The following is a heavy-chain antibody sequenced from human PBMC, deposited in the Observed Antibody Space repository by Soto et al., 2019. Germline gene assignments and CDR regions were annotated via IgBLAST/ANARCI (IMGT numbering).Heavy chain of an antibody. CDR2: IYYSGST. CDR1: GGSISSGGYY. Sequence: QVQLQESGPGLVKPSQTLSLTCTVSGGSISSGGYYWSWIRQHPGKGLEWIGYIYYSGSTYYNPSLKSRVTISVDTSKNQFSLKLSSVTAADTAVYYCARDYCSGGSRYFPWFDPWGQGTLVTVSS. D-gene: IGHD2-15*01. V-gene: IGHV4-31*03. J-gene: IGHJ5*02. CDR3: ARDYCSGGSRYFPWFDP.